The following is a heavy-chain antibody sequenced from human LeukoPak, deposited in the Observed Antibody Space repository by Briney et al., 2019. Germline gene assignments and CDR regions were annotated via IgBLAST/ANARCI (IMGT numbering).Heavy chain of an antibody. CDR1: GYSFTSYW. D-gene: IGHD2-15*01. V-gene: IGHV5-51*01. J-gene: IGHJ4*02. CDR2: IYPGDSDT. CDR3: ARRAANEPDY. Sequence: GESLKISCKGSGYSFTSYWIAWVRQRPGKGLEWMGIIYPGDSDTRYSPSFQGQVTVSADKSINTAYLQWSSLEASDTAIYYCARRAANEPDYLGQGSLVTVSS.